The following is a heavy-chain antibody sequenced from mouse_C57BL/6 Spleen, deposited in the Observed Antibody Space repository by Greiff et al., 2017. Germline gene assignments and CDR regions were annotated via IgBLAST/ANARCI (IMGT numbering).Heavy chain of an antibody. CDR2: INPNNGGT. J-gene: IGHJ2*01. D-gene: IGHD4-1*01. Sequence: EVQLQQSGPELVKPGASVKISCKASGYTFTDYYMNWVKQSHGKSLEWIGDINPNNGGTSYNQKFKGKATLTVDKSSSTAYMELRSLTSEDSAVXYCAGTGEDFDYWGQGTTLTVSS. CDR1: GYTFTDYY. CDR3: AGTGEDFDY. V-gene: IGHV1-26*01.